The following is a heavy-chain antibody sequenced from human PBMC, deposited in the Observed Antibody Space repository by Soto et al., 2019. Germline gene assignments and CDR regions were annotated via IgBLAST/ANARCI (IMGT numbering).Heavy chain of an antibody. CDR3: ARGGALADRTCAY. J-gene: IGHJ4*02. V-gene: IGHV4-59*01. CDR1: GGSISSDY. CDR2: IYFSGST. D-gene: IGHD2-8*02. Sequence: SETLSLTCTVSGGSISSDYWSWVRQPPGKGLEWIGYIYFSGSTNYNPSLESRVTISLDASKTQFSLKLRSLTTADTAVYYCARGGALADRTCAYCGQGTLVTVSS.